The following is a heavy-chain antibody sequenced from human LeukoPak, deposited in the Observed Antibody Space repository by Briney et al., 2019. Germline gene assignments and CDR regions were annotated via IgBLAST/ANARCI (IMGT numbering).Heavy chain of an antibody. CDR2: IYYSGST. CDR3: ARGSGWHSY. V-gene: IGHV4-59*11. D-gene: IGHD6-19*01. J-gene: IGHJ4*02. CDR1: GGSISSHY. Sequence: SETLTLTYTVSGGSISSHYWSWFQQYPRKALEWIGYIYYSGSTNYNTSLKSRVTISVDTSKNQFSLNLSSVTAADTAVYYCARGSGWHSYWGQGTLVTVSS.